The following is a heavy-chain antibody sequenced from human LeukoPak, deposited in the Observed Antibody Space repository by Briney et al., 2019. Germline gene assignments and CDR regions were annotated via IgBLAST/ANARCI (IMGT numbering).Heavy chain of an antibody. D-gene: IGHD2-2*01. CDR1: GYTFTSYG. J-gene: IGHJ2*01. CDR3: ARGLHCSSTSCYYWYFDL. Sequence: ASVKVSCKASGYTFTSYGISWVRQAPGQGLEWMGWISAYNGNTNYAQKLQGRVTMTTDTSTSTAYMELRSLRSDDTAVYYCARGLHCSSTSCYYWYFDLWGRGTLVTVSS. V-gene: IGHV1-18*01. CDR2: ISAYNGNT.